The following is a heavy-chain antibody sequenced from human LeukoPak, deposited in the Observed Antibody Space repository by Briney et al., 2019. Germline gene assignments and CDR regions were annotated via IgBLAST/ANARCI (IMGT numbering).Heavy chain of an antibody. CDR3: ARPSHYGVLPSYFFDY. V-gene: IGHV4-34*01. J-gene: IGHJ4*02. Sequence: SETLSLTCAVYGGSLSDYYWSWIRQPPGKGLEWIGEINHSGSTNYNPSLKSRVTISVDTSKNQFALKLSSVTAADTAVYYRARPSHYGVLPSYFFDYWGQGTVVTVSS. CDR1: GGSLSDYY. D-gene: IGHD4-17*01. CDR2: INHSGST.